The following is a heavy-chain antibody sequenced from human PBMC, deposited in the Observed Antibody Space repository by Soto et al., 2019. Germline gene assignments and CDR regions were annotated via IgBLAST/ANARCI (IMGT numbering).Heavy chain of an antibody. V-gene: IGHV1-18*04. CDR2: ISGYNGNT. Sequence: GASVKVSCKASGYIFTSYGITWVRQAPGQGLEWMGWISGYNGNTNYAQKFQGRVTMTTDTSTSTAYMELRSLRSDDTAVYYCARDFAQNGEGNYVDYWGQGTLVTVSS. J-gene: IGHJ4*02. CDR1: GYIFTSYG. CDR3: ARDFAQNGEGNYVDY. D-gene: IGHD2-8*01.